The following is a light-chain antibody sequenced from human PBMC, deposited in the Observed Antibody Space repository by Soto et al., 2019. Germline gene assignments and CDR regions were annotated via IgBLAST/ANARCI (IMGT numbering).Light chain of an antibody. V-gene: IGKV3-15*01. Sequence: EIVMTQSPATLSVSPGERATLSCRASQSVSSNLAWYQQKPGQAPRLLIYGASTGATGLPARFSGSGSGTEFTLTINSLQAEDCAVYYCQQYGSSLGVTFGGGTKVDIK. CDR1: QSVSSN. CDR3: QQYGSSLGVT. CDR2: GAS. J-gene: IGKJ4*01.